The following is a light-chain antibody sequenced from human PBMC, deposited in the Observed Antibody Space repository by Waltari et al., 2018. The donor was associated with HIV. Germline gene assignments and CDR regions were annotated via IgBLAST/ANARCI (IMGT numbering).Light chain of an antibody. Sequence: QSVLTQPPSVSAAPGQKVTISCSGSVSNIGNNYVSWYQQVPGTAPKLCIYDDHKRPPGIPDRFAGSKSGTAAILGITGLQTGDEADYYCGTWDSSLDDVLFGGGSKLTVL. V-gene: IGLV1-51*01. J-gene: IGLJ2*01. CDR3: GTWDSSLDDVL. CDR1: VSNIGNNY. CDR2: DDH.